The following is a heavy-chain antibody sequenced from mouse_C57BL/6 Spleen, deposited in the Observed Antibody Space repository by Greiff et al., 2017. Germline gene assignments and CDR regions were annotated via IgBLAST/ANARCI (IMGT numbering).Heavy chain of an antibody. Sequence: QVQLQQSGAELVRPGASVKLSCKASGYTFTDYYINCVKQRPGQGLEWIARIYPGSGNTYYNEKFKGKATRTADKSSSTAYMQLSRLTSEDSAVYFCAKVYGNCYALDYWGQGTTVTVSS. CDR2: IYPGSGNT. CDR3: AKVYGNCYALDY. V-gene: IGHV1-76*01. D-gene: IGHD2-1*01. CDR1: GYTFTDYY. J-gene: IGHJ4*01.